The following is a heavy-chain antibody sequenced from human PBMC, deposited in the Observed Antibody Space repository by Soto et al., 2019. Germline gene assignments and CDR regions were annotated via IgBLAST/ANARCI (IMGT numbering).Heavy chain of an antibody. Sequence: QVQLVESGGGVVQPGGSLRLSCAASGFTFSIYAMNWVRQAAGKGLEWLAVISYDGKQKYSAESVKGRFPISRDNSTSPLYMPLDSLRAANTAVYYCASVAYFRPVIQAPSAAGRRDATFDIWGPGTLVTVSS. V-gene: IGHV3-30*04. D-gene: IGHD6-13*01. J-gene: IGHJ3*02. CDR1: GFTFSIYA. CDR2: ISYDGKQK. CDR3: ASVAYFRPVIQAPSAAGRRDATFDI.